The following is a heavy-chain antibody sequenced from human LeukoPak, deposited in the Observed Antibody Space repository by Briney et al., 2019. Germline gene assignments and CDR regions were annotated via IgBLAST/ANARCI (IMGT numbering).Heavy chain of an antibody. V-gene: IGHV3-7*03. CDR3: ARRRDSGSLQHFDY. J-gene: IGHJ4*02. Sequence: PGGSLRLSCAASGFTFSSYSMNWVRQAPGKGLGWVANIKQDGSEKYYVDSVKGRFTISRDNAKNSLYLQMNSLRAEDTAVYYCARRRDSGSLQHFDYWGQGTLVTVSS. D-gene: IGHD1-26*01. CDR1: GFTFSSYS. CDR2: IKQDGSEK.